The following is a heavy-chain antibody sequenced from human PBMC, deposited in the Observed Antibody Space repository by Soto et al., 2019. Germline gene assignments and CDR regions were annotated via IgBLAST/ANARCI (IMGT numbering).Heavy chain of an antibody. Sequence: QVQVVQSGAEVKKPGSSVKVSCKTSGGTFSTSAISWVRQAPGQGLEWMGGIMPIFRTADYAQRFQGRVTITADESASQASLELRSLTSEDTAIYYGARDKDRAQLCVNYYDVMGAWGQGTTVTVTS. J-gene: IGHJ6*02. D-gene: IGHD3-16*01. V-gene: IGHV1-69*12. CDR1: GGTFSTSA. CDR2: IMPIFRTA. CDR3: ARDKDRAQLCVNYYDVMGA.